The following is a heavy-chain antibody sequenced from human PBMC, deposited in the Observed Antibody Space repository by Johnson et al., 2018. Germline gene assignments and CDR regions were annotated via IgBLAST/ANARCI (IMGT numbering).Heavy chain of an antibody. Sequence: EVQLLESGGGLVQPGGSLRLTCTASGFTFSSCAMSWVRQAPGKGLEWVSVISGGGYSTYYADSVTGRFTISRDNSKNTLYLQMNSLRVDDTALYYCAKGGRDGYKGGPNYFDYWGQGTLVTVSS. CDR1: GFTFSSCA. CDR2: ISGGGYST. V-gene: IGHV3-23*01. J-gene: IGHJ4*02. D-gene: IGHD5-24*01. CDR3: AKGGRDGYKGGPNYFDY.